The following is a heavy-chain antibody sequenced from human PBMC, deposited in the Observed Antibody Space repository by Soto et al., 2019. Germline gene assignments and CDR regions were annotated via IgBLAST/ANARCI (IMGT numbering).Heavy chain of an antibody. CDR2: ISSSCTSI. V-gene: IGHV3-21*01. CDR3: VRAGHVFDFNYYGMDL. Sequence: AGSLRLSCEASGVTFNDYCMDWVRQAPEKGLEWVSSISSSCTSIFYADSVKGRCAVSRDNANNVMYLQMDTLRAEDTAVDYCVRAGHVFDFNYYGMDLWGQGTTVTVSS. J-gene: IGHJ6*02. CDR1: GVTFNDYC. D-gene: IGHD2-21*01.